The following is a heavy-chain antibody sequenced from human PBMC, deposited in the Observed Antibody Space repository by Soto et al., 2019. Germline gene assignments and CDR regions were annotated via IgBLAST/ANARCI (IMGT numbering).Heavy chain of an antibody. CDR3: ARDADYGGSRGGMDV. J-gene: IGHJ6*02. V-gene: IGHV4-31*03. Sequence: QVRLEESGPGLVKPSETLSLICSVPGGSVNNANYFWNWIRHHPENGLEWIGYIYYSGSTRYNPSFKTRSTLSIGTTKDQFALRLNSVTVADTAVYFCARDADYGGSRGGMDVWGRGTTGTVSS. CDR2: IYYSGST. D-gene: IGHD4-17*01. CDR1: GGSVNNANYF.